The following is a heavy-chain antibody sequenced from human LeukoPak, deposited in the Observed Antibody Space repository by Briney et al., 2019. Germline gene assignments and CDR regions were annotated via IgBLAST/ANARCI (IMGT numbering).Heavy chain of an antibody. Sequence: PGGSLRLSCAASGFTFSSYSMNWVRQAPGKGLEWIGEIYHSGSTNYNPSLKSRVTISVDKSKNQFSLKLSSVTAADTAVYYCARDRDGYNYYFDYWGQGTLVTVSS. CDR3: ARDRDGYNYYFDY. V-gene: IGHV4-4*02. D-gene: IGHD5-24*01. CDR1: GFTFSSYSM. CDR2: IYHSGST. J-gene: IGHJ4*02.